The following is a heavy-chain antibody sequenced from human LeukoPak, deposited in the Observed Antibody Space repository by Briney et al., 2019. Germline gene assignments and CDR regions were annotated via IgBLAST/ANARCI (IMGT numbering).Heavy chain of an antibody. CDR2: IYYSGST. Sequence: PSETLSLTCTVPGGSISSGGYYWSWIRQHPGKGLEWIGYIYYSGSTYYNPSLKSRVTISVDTSKNQFSLKLSSVTAADTAVYYCARSRYYYDSSGYYYYFDYWGQGTLVTVSS. CDR3: ARSRYYYDSSGYYYYFDY. V-gene: IGHV4-31*03. J-gene: IGHJ4*02. D-gene: IGHD3-22*01. CDR1: GGSISSGGYY.